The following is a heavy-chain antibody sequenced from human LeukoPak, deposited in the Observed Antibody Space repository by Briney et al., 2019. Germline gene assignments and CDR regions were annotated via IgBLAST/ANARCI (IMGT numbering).Heavy chain of an antibody. J-gene: IGHJ4*02. CDR2: ISYDGSNK. CDR1: GFTFSSYA. V-gene: IGHV3-30*04. Sequence: GGSLRLSCAASGFTFSSYAMHWVRQAPGKGLEWVAVISYDGSNKYYADSVKGRFTISRDNSKNTLYLQMNSLRADDTAVYYCAKGLGLVSWYRGIDYWGQGTLVTVSS. D-gene: IGHD5-12*01. CDR3: AKGLGLVSWYRGIDY.